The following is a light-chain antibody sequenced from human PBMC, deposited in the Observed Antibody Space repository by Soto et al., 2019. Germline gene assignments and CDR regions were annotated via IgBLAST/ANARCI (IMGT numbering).Light chain of an antibody. CDR1: QSVSSY. Sequence: EIVLTQSPATLSLSPGERATLSCRASQSVSSYLAWYQQKPGQAPRLLIYDASNRATGIPARFSGSGFGTDFTLTISSLEPEDFAVYYCQQRSNWPLPFGQGTRLEIK. J-gene: IGKJ5*01. CDR2: DAS. CDR3: QQRSNWPLP. V-gene: IGKV3-11*01.